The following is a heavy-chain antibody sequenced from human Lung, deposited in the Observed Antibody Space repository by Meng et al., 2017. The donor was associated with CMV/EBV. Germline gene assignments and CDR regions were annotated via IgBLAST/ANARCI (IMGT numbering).Heavy chain of an antibody. V-gene: IGHV7-4-1*02. CDR1: GYALTSYS. D-gene: IGHD3-16*01. CDR3: ARTYDYAWKEHRYIDY. CDR2: INTDTGKT. J-gene: IGHJ4*02. Sequence: GYALTSYSGEWVRQAAGEGLGWRGWINTDTGKTTCAQGFAGRFVFSLDISVSTAYLLISSLKAEDSAVYSCARTYDYAWKEHRYIDYWGQGTLVTVSS.